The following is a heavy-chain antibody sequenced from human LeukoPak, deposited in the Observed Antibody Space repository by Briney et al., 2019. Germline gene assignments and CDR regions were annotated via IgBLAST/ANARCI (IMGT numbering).Heavy chain of an antibody. CDR2: ISYDGSNK. V-gene: IGHV3-30-3*01. J-gene: IGHJ4*02. Sequence: GGSLRLSCAASGFTFSSYAMHWVRQAPGKGLEWVAVISYDGSNKYYADSVKGRFTISRDNSKNTLYLQMNSLRAEDTAVYYCARATTVTTGDYWGQGTLVTVSS. D-gene: IGHD4-17*01. CDR1: GFTFSSYA. CDR3: ARATTVTTGDY.